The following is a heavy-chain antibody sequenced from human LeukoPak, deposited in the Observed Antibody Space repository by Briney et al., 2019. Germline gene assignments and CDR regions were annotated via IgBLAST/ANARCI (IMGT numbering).Heavy chain of an antibody. J-gene: IGHJ6*02. Sequence: GASVEVSCKASGYTFTSYGISWVRQAPGQGLEWMGWISAYNGNTNYAQKLQGRVTMTTDTSTSTAYMELRSLRSDDTAVYYCARDPVITMVRGVNHYYGMDVWGQGTTVTVSS. CDR1: GYTFTSYG. CDR3: ARDPVITMVRGVNHYYGMDV. D-gene: IGHD3-10*01. CDR2: ISAYNGNT. V-gene: IGHV1-18*01.